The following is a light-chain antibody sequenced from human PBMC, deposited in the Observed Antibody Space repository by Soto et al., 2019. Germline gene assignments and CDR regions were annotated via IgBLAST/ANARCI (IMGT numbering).Light chain of an antibody. CDR2: DAS. CDR3: HQRSKWPRGWT. Sequence: EIVLTQSPATLSLSTGERATLSCRASQSVSSYLAWYQQKPGQDPRLIIYDASNRATGIPARFSGSGSGTDFTHTISSLEHGDYAVYCCHQRSKWPRGWTFVQVSKGEIK. J-gene: IGKJ1*01. CDR1: QSVSSY. V-gene: IGKV3-11*01.